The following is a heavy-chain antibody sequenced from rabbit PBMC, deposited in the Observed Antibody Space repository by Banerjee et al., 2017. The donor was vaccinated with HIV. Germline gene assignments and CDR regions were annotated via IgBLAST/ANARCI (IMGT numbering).Heavy chain of an antibody. CDR3: VRVNSGLNL. Sequence: QSLEESGGDLVRPGASLTLTCTASGFSFSSSYWMYWVRQAPGKGLEWIACIYTGIGSTDYATWAKGRFTISKTSSTTVTLQMTSQTAADTATYFCVRVNSGLNLWGPGTLVTVS. CDR1: GFSFSSSYW. D-gene: IGHD4-1*01. V-gene: IGHV1S40*01. J-gene: IGHJ4*01. CDR2: IYTGIGST.